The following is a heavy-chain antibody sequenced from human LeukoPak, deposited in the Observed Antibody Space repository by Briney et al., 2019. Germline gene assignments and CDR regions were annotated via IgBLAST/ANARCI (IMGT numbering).Heavy chain of an antibody. CDR1: GFTVSSNS. Sequence: GGSLRLSCTVSGFTVSSNSMSWVRQAPGKGLEWVSFIYSGTIHYSDSVKGRFTISRDNSKNTLYLQMNSLRAEDTAVYYCARRAGAYSHPYDYWGQGALVTVSS. D-gene: IGHD4/OR15-4a*01. CDR3: ARRAGAYSHPYDY. V-gene: IGHV3-53*01. J-gene: IGHJ4*02. CDR2: IYSGTI.